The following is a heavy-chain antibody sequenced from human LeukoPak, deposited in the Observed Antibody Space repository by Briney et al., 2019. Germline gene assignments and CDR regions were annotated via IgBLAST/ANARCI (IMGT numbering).Heavy chain of an antibody. V-gene: IGHV3-23*01. CDR2: ISGSGGST. Sequence: GGSLRLSCAASGFTFSSYAMSWVRQAPGKGLEWVSAISGSGGSTYYADSVKGQFTISRDNSKNTLYLQMNSLRAEDTAVYYCAYQREDYYDSSGLFDYWGQGTLVTVSS. J-gene: IGHJ4*02. CDR1: GFTFSSYA. CDR3: AYQREDYYDSSGLFDY. D-gene: IGHD3-22*01.